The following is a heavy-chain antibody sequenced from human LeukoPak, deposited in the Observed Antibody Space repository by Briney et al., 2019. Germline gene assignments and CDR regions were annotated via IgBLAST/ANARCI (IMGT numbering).Heavy chain of an antibody. Sequence: GGSLRLSCAASGFTFSDYYMSWIRQAPGKGLDWVSYISSSGSTIYYADSVKGRFTISRDNAKNSLYLQMNSLRAEDTAVYYCARDKSQYYDILTGYPTHNWFDPWGQGTLVTVSS. CDR1: GFTFSDYY. CDR2: ISSSGSTI. J-gene: IGHJ5*02. CDR3: ARDKSQYYDILTGYPTHNWFDP. D-gene: IGHD3-9*01. V-gene: IGHV3-11*04.